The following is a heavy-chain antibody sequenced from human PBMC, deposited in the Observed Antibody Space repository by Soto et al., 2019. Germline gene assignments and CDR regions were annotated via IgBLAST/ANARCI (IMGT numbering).Heavy chain of an antibody. CDR1: GGPISNSSYD. CDR2: LYYCGST. Sequence: PSETLSLTCTFSGGPISNSSYDWGWIRPPPGHGQEWIGSLYYCGSTYYNPSLKSRVTISVDTSKNQFSLKLSSVTAADTAVYYCARHGMDYYDSSGYYYSPYYFDYWGQGTLVTVSS. J-gene: IGHJ4*02. V-gene: IGHV4-39*01. CDR3: ARHGMDYYDSSGYYYSPYYFDY. D-gene: IGHD3-22*01.